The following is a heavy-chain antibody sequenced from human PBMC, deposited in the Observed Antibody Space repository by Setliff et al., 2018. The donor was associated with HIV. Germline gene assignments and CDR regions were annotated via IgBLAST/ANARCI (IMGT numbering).Heavy chain of an antibody. CDR2: MMTIFSTT. J-gene: IGHJ3*01. V-gene: IGHV1-69*05. D-gene: IGHD1-26*01. Sequence: SVKVSCKSSAGSFSIFAINWVRQAPGQGLEWMGGMMTIFSTTNYARKFQGRVTITTDESTGTAYMELSNLRSEDTAVYYCATAGAGGSYQRASALDVWGQGTMVTVSS. CDR1: AGSFSIFA. CDR3: ATAGAGGSYQRASALDV.